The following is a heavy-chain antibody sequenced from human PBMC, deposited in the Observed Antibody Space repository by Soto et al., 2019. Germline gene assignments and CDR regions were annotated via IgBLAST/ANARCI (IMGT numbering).Heavy chain of an antibody. D-gene: IGHD2-21*02. V-gene: IGHV1-2*02. CDR2: ISPKSRAT. CDR1: GYTFINYY. J-gene: IGHJ2*01. Sequence: ASVKVSCQASGYTFINYYMHWVRQAPGQGFEWMGRISPKSRATNYAQKFQGSVSMTWXTXXKXXXMXLXXLMSEDTAAYYCARPPGYISDWQYFDLWG. CDR3: ARPPGYISDWQYFDL.